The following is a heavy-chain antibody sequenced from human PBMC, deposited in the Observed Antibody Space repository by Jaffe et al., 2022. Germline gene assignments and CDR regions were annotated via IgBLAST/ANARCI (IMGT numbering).Heavy chain of an antibody. CDR2: IRYDGSNK. V-gene: IGHV3-30*02. J-gene: IGHJ5*02. D-gene: IGHD2-21*02. CDR3: AKDYCGGDCYLADNWFDP. Sequence: QVQLVESGGGVVQPGGSLRLSCAASGFTFSSYGMHWVRQAPGKGLEWVAFIRYDGSNKYYADSVKGRFTISRDNSKNTLYLQMNSLRAEDTAVYYCAKDYCGGDCYLADNWFDPWGQGTLVTVSS. CDR1: GFTFSSYG.